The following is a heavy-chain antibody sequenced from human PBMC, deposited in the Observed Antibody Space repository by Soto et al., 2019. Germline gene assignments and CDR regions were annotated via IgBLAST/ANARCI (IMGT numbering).Heavy chain of an antibody. V-gene: IGHV3-21*01. CDR2: ISSSSSYI. Sequence: GGSLRLSCAASGFTFSSYSMNWVRQAPGKGLEWVSSISSSSSYIYYADSVKGRFTISRDNAKNSLYLQMNSLRAEDTAVYYCARDAVQRSSPAPASYWGQGNLVTVSS. CDR1: GFTFSSYS. D-gene: IGHD6-6*01. CDR3: ARDAVQRSSPAPASY. J-gene: IGHJ4*02.